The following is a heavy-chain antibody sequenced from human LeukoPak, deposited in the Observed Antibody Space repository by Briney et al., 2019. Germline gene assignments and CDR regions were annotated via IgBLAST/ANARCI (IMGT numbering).Heavy chain of an antibody. V-gene: IGHV4-34*01. CDR2: INHSGST. CDR3: ARGAIPGDLSGYYSSYYYYYMDV. CDR1: GGSFSGYY. Sequence: PSETLSLTCAVYGGSFSGYYWSWIRQPPGKGLEWIGEINHSGSTNYNPSLKSRVTISVDTSKNQFSLKLSSVTAADTAVYYCARGAIPGDLSGYYSSYYYYYMDVWAEGPRSTSP. J-gene: IGHJ6*03. D-gene: IGHD3-22*01.